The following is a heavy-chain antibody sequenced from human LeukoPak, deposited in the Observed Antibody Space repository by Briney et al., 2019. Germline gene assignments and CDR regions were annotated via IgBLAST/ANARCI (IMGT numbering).Heavy chain of an antibody. Sequence: ASVKVSCKASGGTFSSYAISWVRQAPGQGLEWMGGIIPIFGTANYAQKLQGRVTITTDESTSTAYMELSSLRSEDTAVYYCARGEMATIDYYYMDVWGKGTTVTVSS. CDR1: GGTFSSYA. CDR3: ARGEMATIDYYYMDV. D-gene: IGHD5-24*01. CDR2: IIPIFGTA. J-gene: IGHJ6*03. V-gene: IGHV1-69*05.